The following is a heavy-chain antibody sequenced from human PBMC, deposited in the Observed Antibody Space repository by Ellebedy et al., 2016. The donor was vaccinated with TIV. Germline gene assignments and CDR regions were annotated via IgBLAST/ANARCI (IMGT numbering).Heavy chain of an antibody. J-gene: IGHJ4*02. V-gene: IGHV4-61*01. CDR3: ARDDGSGSYGY. D-gene: IGHD3-10*01. CDR2: IYYSGST. Sequence: SETLSLXCTVSGGSISSSSYYWSWIRQPPGKGLEWIGYIYYSGSTNYNPSLKSRVTISVDTSKNQFSLKLSSVTAADTAVYYCARDDGSGSYGYWGQGTLVTVSS. CDR1: GGSISSSSYY.